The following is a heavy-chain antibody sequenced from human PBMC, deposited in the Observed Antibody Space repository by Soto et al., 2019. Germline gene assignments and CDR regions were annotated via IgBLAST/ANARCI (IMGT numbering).Heavy chain of an antibody. D-gene: IGHD3-10*01. CDR1: GFTSSSYV. CDR2: ISGSGGST. J-gene: IGHJ4*02. Sequence: GGSLRLSCGGSGFTSSSYVTSWVRQAPGKGLEWVSAISGSGGSTYYADSVKGRFTISRDNSKNTLYLQMNSLRAEDTAVYYCAKDQGRGSHWGQGTLVTVSS. V-gene: IGHV3-23*01. CDR3: AKDQGRGSH.